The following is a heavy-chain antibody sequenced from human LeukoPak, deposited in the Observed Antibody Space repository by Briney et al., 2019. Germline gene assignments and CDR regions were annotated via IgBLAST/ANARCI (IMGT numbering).Heavy chain of an antibody. V-gene: IGHV3-53*01. CDR3: ARSRGYSGYDFGY. D-gene: IGHD5-12*01. CDR1: GFTVSSNY. J-gene: IGHJ4*02. Sequence: GGSLRLSCAASGFTVSSNYMSWVHQAPGKGLEWVSIIYGGGSTYYADSVKGRFTISRDNSKNMLFLQMNSLTADDTAVYYCARSRGYSGYDFGYWGQGTLVTVSS. CDR2: IYGGGST.